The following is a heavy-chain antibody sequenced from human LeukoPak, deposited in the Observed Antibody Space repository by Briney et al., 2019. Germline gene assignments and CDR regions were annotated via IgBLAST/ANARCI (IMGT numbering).Heavy chain of an antibody. CDR2: IIPILGIA. CDR1: VGTFSSYA. V-gene: IGHV1-69*04. CDR3: ARETIMITFGGVIVDGGGWFDP. Sequence: SVTVSCKASVGTFSSYAISWVRQAPGQGLEWMGRIIPILGIANYAQKFQGRDTITADKSTSTAYMELSSLRSEDTAVYYCARETIMITFGGVIVDGGGWFDPWGQGTLVTVPS. D-gene: IGHD3-16*02. J-gene: IGHJ5*02.